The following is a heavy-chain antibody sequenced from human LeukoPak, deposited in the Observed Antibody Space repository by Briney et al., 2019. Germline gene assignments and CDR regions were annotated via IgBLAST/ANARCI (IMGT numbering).Heavy chain of an antibody. CDR1: GFTFKSYS. Sequence: GGSLKLSCAASGFTFKSYSMNWVRQAPGKGLEWVSSFGTRSSSIYYGDSVKGRFTISRDNAKNSLSLQMNSLRAEDTAVYYCARESGNDYGEGFDIWGQGTMVTVSS. V-gene: IGHV3-21*01. J-gene: IGHJ3*02. D-gene: IGHD4-17*01. CDR3: ARESGNDYGEGFDI. CDR2: FGTRSSSI.